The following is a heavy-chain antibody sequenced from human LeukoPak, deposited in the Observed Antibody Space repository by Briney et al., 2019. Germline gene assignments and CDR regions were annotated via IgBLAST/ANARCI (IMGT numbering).Heavy chain of an antibody. J-gene: IGHJ4*02. CDR1: RFIFTNCW. Sequence: GGSLRLSCAASRFIFTNCWIHWVHQAPGKGLVWVSHVNNDGSATSYADSVKGRFTISRDSAKNTVYLHMNSLRVEDTAVYYCTSFFETNWGQGTLVTVSS. V-gene: IGHV3-74*01. CDR3: TSFFETN. CDR2: VNNDGSAT. D-gene: IGHD2/OR15-2a*01.